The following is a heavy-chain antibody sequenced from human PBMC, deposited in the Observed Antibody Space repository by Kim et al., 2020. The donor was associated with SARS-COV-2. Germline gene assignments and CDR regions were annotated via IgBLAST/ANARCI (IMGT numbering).Heavy chain of an antibody. D-gene: IGHD1-26*01. J-gene: IGHJ4*02. CDR3: ARDFNHYMMGATIFDY. Sequence: GGSLRLSCAASGFTFSSYAMHWVRQAPGKGLEWVAVISYDGSNKYYADSVKGRFTISRDNSKNTLYLQMNSLRAEDTAVYYCARDFNHYMMGATIFDYWGQGTLVTVSS. CDR2: ISYDGSNK. V-gene: IGHV3-30-3*01. CDR1: GFTFSSYA.